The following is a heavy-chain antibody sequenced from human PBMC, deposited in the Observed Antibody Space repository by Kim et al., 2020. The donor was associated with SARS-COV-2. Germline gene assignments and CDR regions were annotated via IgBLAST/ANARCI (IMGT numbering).Heavy chain of an antibody. CDR1: GYSFTSYW. J-gene: IGHJ4*02. CDR3: ARQGGAVAGTGYFDY. Sequence: GESLKISCKGSGYSFTSYWIGWVRQMPGKSLEWMGIIYPGDSDTRYSPSFQGQVTNSADKSISTAYLQRSSLKASDTAMYCCARQGGAVAGTGYFDYGCQGTLVTVAS. CDR2: IYPGDSDT. D-gene: IGHD6-19*01. V-gene: IGHV5-51*01.